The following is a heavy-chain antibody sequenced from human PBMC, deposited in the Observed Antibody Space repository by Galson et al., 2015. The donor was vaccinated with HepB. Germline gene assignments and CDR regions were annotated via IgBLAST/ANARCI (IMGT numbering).Heavy chain of an antibody. J-gene: IGHJ6*03. CDR3: ARGRYYDFWSGYYTSFYYYYYMDV. V-gene: IGHV3-23*01. CDR1: GFTFSSYA. CDR2: ISSSDSIP. D-gene: IGHD3-3*01. Sequence: SLRLSCAASGFTFSSYAMSWVRQGPGKGLEWVSVISSSDSIPYYADSVKGRFTISRDNSKNTLYLQMNSLRAEDTAVYYCARGRYYDFWSGYYTSFYYYYYMDVWGKGTTVTVSS.